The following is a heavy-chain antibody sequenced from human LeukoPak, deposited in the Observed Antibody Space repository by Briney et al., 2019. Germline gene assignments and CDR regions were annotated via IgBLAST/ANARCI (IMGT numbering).Heavy chain of an antibody. D-gene: IGHD4-17*01. J-gene: IGHJ4*02. CDR3: ARARTTRGFDY. CDR2: IWYDGSNK. Sequence: SGGSLRLSCAASGFTFNSYGIHWVRQAPGKGLEWVAFIWYDGSNKYYADSVKGRFTISRDNSKNTLYLQMSSLRAEDTAVYYCARARTTRGFDYWGQGTLVTVSS. CDR1: GFTFNSYG. V-gene: IGHV3-33*01.